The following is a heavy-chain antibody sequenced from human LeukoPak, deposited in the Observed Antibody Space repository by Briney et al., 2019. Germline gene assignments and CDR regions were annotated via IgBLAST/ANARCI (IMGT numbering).Heavy chain of an antibody. J-gene: IGHJ4*02. Sequence: SLRLSRAASGFTFDDYAMHWVRQAPGKGLEWVSGISWNSGTIGYADSVKGRFTISRDNAKNFLYLQMNSLRAEDTAFYYCAKDADSSGYYHFDYWGQGTLVTVSS. V-gene: IGHV3-9*01. D-gene: IGHD3-22*01. CDR3: AKDADSSGYYHFDY. CDR1: GFTFDDYA. CDR2: ISWNSGTI.